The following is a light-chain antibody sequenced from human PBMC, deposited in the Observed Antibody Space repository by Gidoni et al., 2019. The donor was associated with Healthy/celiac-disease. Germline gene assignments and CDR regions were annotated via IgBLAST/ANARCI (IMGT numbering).Light chain of an antibody. CDR3: CSYAGSSTEV. CDR2: EVR. J-gene: IGLJ1*01. CDR1: SSDVGSYNL. V-gene: IGLV2-23*02. Sequence: QSALTQPASVSVSPGQSITIPCTGTSSDVGSYNLVSWYQQHPGKAPKLMFYEVRKRPSGVSHRFSVSKSGNTASLTISGLQAEDEADYYCCSYAGSSTEVFGTGTKVTVL.